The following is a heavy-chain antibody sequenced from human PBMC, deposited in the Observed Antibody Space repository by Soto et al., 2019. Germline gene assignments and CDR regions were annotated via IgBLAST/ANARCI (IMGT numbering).Heavy chain of an antibody. CDR2: VFYTGFT. Sequence: ETLSLTCSVSGGSISGSYYYWAWLRQSPGKGPEWIGSVFYTGFTSYNPSLESRVSVSVDTSKSQFSLKLSAVTAADTDVYYCATSQKGYNWNYFDHWGQGALVTVYS. CDR3: ATSQKGYNWNYFDH. J-gene: IGHJ4*02. CDR1: GGSISGSYYY. V-gene: IGHV4-39*01. D-gene: IGHD1-20*01.